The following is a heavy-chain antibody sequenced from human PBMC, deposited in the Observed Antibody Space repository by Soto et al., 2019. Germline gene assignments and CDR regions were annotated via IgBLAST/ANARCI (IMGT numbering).Heavy chain of an antibody. V-gene: IGHV4-4*07. CDR3: ARSPAYGDYANLDT. J-gene: IGHJ5*02. CDR2: IHSTRSP. CDR1: GDSVSKYY. Sequence: QVQLQESGPGLVKPSETLSLTCTVSGDSVSKYYWNWIRQPAGKGLEWIGRIHSTRSPNYNPSLKSRVTMSVDTSTNQFSLKLNLTSVTAADTAVYYCARSPAYGDYANLDTWGQGTLVTVSS. D-gene: IGHD4-17*01.